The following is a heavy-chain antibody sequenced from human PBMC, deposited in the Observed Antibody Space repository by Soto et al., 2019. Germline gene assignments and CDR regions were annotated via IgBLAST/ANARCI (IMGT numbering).Heavy chain of an antibody. CDR2: IYYSGST. V-gene: IGHV4-39*01. CDR3: ARKVECSGGSCYPAFDY. Sequence: SETLSLTCTVSGGSISSSSYYWGWIRQPPGKGLEWIGSIYYSGSTYYNPSLKSRVTISVDTSKNQFSLKLSSVTAADTAVYYCARKVECSGGSCYPAFDYWGQGTLVTVSS. J-gene: IGHJ4*02. CDR1: GGSISSSSYY. D-gene: IGHD2-15*01.